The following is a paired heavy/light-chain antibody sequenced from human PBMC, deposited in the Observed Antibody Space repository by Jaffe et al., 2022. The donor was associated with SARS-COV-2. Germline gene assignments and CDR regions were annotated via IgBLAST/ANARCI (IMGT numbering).Light chain of an antibody. V-gene: IGKV2-28*01. J-gene: IGKJ3*01. CDR2: LGS. CDR1: QSLLHSNGYSY. Sequence: DIVMTQSPLSLPVTPGEPASISCRSSQSLLHSNGYSYLDWYLQKPGQSPQLLIYLGSNRASGVPDRFSGSGSGTDFTLKITRVEAEDVGVYYCMQALQTPPTFGPGTKVDIK. CDR3: MQALQTPPT.
Heavy chain of an antibody. D-gene: IGHD3-10*01. CDR2: IYYSGST. CDR1: GGSISSNNYY. CDR3: TRHYFYGSGSYYGAGMDV. Sequence: QLQLQESGPGLVKPSETLSLTCIVSGGSISSNNYYWGWVRQPPGKGLEWIGNIYYSGSTYYNSSLKSRVTISVDTSKNHFSLKLSSVTAADTAVYYCTRHYFYGSGSYYGAGMDVWGQGTTVTVSS. V-gene: IGHV4-39*01. J-gene: IGHJ6*02.